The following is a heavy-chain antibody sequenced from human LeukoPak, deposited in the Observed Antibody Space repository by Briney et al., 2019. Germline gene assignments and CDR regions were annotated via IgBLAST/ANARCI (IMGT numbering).Heavy chain of an antibody. CDR1: GGSISSGDYY. D-gene: IGHD3-3*01. CDR3: ARAVGDFWSGYSAFDI. V-gene: IGHV4-30-4*08. Sequence: SQTLSLTCTVSGGSISSGDYYWSWIRQPPGKGLEWIGYIYYSGSTYYNPSLKSRVTISVDTSKNQFSLKLSSVTAADTAVYYCARAVGDFWSGYSAFDIWGQGAMVTVSS. J-gene: IGHJ3*02. CDR2: IYYSGST.